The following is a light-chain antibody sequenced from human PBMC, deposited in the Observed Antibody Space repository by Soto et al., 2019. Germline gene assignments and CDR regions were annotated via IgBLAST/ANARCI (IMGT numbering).Light chain of an antibody. V-gene: IGKV3-15*01. CDR3: QQYNNWPLT. Sequence: EIVMSQSPVTMTLSPGAKATLSCRASQSVRSHLAWFQQKPGQAPRLLIYGESTRATGVPARFSGSGSGTEFTLIISSLQSEDFAVCYCQQYNNWPLTFGGGTKVDIK. CDR1: QSVRSH. CDR2: GES. J-gene: IGKJ4*01.